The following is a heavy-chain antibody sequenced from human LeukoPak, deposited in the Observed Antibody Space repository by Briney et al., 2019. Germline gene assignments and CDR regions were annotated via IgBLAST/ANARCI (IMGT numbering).Heavy chain of an antibody. Sequence: GGSLRLSCAASGFTFSSYWMSWVRQAPGKGLEWVANIKQDGSEKYYVDSVKGRFTISRDDAKNSLYLQMNSLRAEDTAVYFCARDQRSSTYISGRYRSLYYFDHWGQGTLVTVSS. CDR2: IKQDGSEK. D-gene: IGHD6-19*01. J-gene: IGHJ4*02. CDR1: GFTFSSYW. CDR3: ARDQRSSTYISGRYRSLYYFDH. V-gene: IGHV3-7*01.